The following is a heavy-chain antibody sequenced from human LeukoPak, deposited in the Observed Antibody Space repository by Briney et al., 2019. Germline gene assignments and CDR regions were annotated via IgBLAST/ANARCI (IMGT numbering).Heavy chain of an antibody. CDR2: ISGSGGST. CDR1: GFTFSSYA. V-gene: IGHV3-23*01. Sequence: GGSLRLSCAASGFTFSSYAMSWVRQAPGKGLEWVSAISGSGGSTYYADSVKGRFTISRDNSKNTLYLQMNSLRAEDTAVCYCAKAPGDSSGYWEFDYWGQGTLVTVSS. J-gene: IGHJ4*02. CDR3: AKAPGDSSGYWEFDY. D-gene: IGHD3-22*01.